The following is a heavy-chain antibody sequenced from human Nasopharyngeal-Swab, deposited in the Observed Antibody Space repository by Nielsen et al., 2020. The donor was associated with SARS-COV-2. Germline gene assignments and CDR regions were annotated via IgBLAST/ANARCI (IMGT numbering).Heavy chain of an antibody. J-gene: IGHJ3*01. Sequence: GESLKISCAASGFIFSSYAMHWVRQAPGKGLEWVVVMSHDGTKIYYADSVKGRFTLSRDKSKNTLYVHVNSLTTEDTGVYYCARVRDSSAWWGAFDFWGRGTMVTVSS. V-gene: IGHV3-30-3*01. D-gene: IGHD6-19*01. CDR2: MSHDGTKI. CDR1: GFIFSSYA. CDR3: ARVRDSSAWWGAFDF.